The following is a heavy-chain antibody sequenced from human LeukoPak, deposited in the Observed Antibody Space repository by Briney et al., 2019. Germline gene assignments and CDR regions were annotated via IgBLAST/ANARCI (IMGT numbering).Heavy chain of an antibody. V-gene: IGHV4-34*01. J-gene: IGHJ5*02. CDR3: ARGAARWFDP. CDR2: INHSGST. Sequence: SEALSLTCAVYGGSFSGYYWGGIRQPPGKGREGIGEINHSGSTNDNPSLKSRVTISVDTSKNQFSLELSSVTAADTAVYYCARGAARWFDPWGQGTLVTVSS. D-gene: IGHD6-6*01. CDR1: GGSFSGYY.